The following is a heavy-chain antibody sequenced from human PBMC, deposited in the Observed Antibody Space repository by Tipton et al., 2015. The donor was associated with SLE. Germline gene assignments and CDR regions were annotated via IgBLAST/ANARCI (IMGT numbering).Heavy chain of an antibody. CDR3: ARQSSGYFDY. CDR1: GGSFSAYY. V-gene: IGHV4-34*01. CDR2: INHSRST. Sequence: LSLTCAVYGGSFSAYYWSWIRQSPGKGLEWIGEINHSRSTDYNPSLKSRVTISVDTSKNQFSLKLSSVTAADTAVYYCARQSSGYFDYWGQGTLVTVSS. J-gene: IGHJ4*02. D-gene: IGHD6-19*01.